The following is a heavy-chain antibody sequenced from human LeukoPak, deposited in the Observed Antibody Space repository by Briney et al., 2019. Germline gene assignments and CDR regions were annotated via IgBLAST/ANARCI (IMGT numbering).Heavy chain of an antibody. CDR1: GFTFSSYW. J-gene: IGHJ6*04. CDR3: VRESDVWSGPGIGRPLDV. V-gene: IGHV3-7*01. Sequence: TGGSLRLSCAASGFTFSSYWMSWVRQAPGKGLEWVANIKEDGTDKQYVDSVRGRFTISRDNGKNLVFLQMDGLRAEDTGVYHCVRESDVWSGPGIGRPLDVWGKGTTVTVSS. D-gene: IGHD3-3*01. CDR2: IKEDGTDK.